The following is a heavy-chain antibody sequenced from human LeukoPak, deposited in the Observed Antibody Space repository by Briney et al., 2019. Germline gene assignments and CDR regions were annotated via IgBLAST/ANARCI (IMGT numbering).Heavy chain of an antibody. V-gene: IGHV3-7*05. CDR3: ARDPGNHSGA. Sequence: GGSLRLSCAASGFTFSSHWMIWVRQAPGKGLEWVASINQDGSEKYYVDSVRGRFTISRDNAKNSLYLQMNTLRAEDTAMYYCARDPGNHSGAWGQGTLVTVSS. CDR2: INQDGSEK. CDR1: GFTFSSHW. J-gene: IGHJ5*02. D-gene: IGHD6-19*01.